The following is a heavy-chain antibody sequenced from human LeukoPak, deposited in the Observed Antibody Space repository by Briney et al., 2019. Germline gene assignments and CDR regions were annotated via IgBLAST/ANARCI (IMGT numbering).Heavy chain of an antibody. V-gene: IGHV3-7*03. CDR3: AKAANYDSNYWYFDL. D-gene: IGHD3-22*01. J-gene: IGHJ2*01. CDR1: GVTFSNFW. CDR2: IKTDGSQT. Sequence: GGSLRLSCAASGVTFSNFWMTWVRQAPGKGLERVANIKTDGSQTYYVDSVRGRFTISRDNAKNSLYLQMNSLRAEDMALYYCAKAANYDSNYWYFDLWGRGTLVTVSS.